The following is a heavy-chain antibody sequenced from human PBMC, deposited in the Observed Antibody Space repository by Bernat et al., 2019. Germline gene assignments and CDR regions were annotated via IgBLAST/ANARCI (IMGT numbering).Heavy chain of an antibody. CDR3: ARDPHRAAAAGPFGY. Sequence: QLQLQESGPGLVKPSATLSLTCTVSGGSISSSSYYWGWIRQPPGKGLEWIGSIYYSGSTYYNPSLKSRVTISVDTSKNQFSLKLSSVTAADTAVYYCARDPHRAAAAGPFGYWGQGTLVTVSS. CDR2: IYYSGST. J-gene: IGHJ4*02. D-gene: IGHD6-13*01. V-gene: IGHV4-39*02. CDR1: GGSISSSSYY.